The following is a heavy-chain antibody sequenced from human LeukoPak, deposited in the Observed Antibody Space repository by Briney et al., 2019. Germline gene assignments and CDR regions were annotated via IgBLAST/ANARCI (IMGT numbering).Heavy chain of an antibody. Sequence: SETLSLTCAVYGGSFSGYYWSWIRQPLGKGLEWIGCINYSGSTSSNPSLKGRVTMSVDTSKNQFSLKLSSVTAADTAVYYCVSDKGWLQFDSWGQGTLVSVSS. CDR2: INYSGST. J-gene: IGHJ4*02. V-gene: IGHV4-59*01. CDR1: GGSFSGYY. D-gene: IGHD5-24*01. CDR3: VSDKGWLQFDS.